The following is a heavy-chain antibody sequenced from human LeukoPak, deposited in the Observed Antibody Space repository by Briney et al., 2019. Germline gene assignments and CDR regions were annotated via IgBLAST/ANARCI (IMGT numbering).Heavy chain of an antibody. J-gene: IGHJ4*02. Sequence: SETLSLTCTVSGGSISSSSYYWGWIRQPPGKGLEWIGSIYYSGGTYYNPSLKSRVTISVDTSKNQFSLKLSSVTAADTAVYYCAGMIQLSFFDYWGQGTLVIVSS. V-gene: IGHV4-39*01. D-gene: IGHD5-18*01. CDR2: IYYSGGT. CDR1: GGSISSSSYY. CDR3: AGMIQLSFFDY.